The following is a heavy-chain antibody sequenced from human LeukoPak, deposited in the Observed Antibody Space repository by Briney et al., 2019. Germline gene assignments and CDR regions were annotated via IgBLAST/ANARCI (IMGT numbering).Heavy chain of an antibody. CDR3: ARVSNSGWYLLNAFDI. D-gene: IGHD6-19*01. Sequence: ASVTVSCKASGYTFTSYGISWVRQAPGQGLEGMGWISAYNGNTNYAQKLQGRVTMTTDTSTSTAYMELRSLRSDDTAVYYCARVSNSGWYLLNAFDIWGQGTMVTVSS. J-gene: IGHJ3*02. CDR2: ISAYNGNT. V-gene: IGHV1-18*01. CDR1: GYTFTSYG.